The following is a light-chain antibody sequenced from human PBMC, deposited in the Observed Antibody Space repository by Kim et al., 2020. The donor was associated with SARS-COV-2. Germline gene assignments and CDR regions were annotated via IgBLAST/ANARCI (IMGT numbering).Light chain of an antibody. CDR3: ATWDDSLNGV. J-gene: IGLJ3*02. Sequence: QSALTQPPSVSGTPGQRVTISCSGSSSNIGSNTVNWYQQLPGTAPRLLIYRNNQRPSGVPDRFSGSKSGTSASLAISGLQSEDEADYYCATWDDSLNGVFGGGTQLTVL. V-gene: IGLV1-44*01. CDR2: RNN. CDR1: SSNIGSNT.